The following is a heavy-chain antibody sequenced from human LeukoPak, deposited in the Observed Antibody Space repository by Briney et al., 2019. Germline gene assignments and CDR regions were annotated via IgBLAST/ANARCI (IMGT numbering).Heavy chain of an antibody. Sequence: GGSLRLSCAASGFTFSSYAMSWVRQAPGKGLEWVSAISGSGGGTYYADSVKGRFTNSRDNSKNTLCLQMNSLRAEDTAVYYCAKGGYYYGSGRLYGMDVWGQGTTVTVSS. CDR3: AKGGYYYGSGRLYGMDV. D-gene: IGHD3-10*01. CDR2: ISGSGGGT. CDR1: GFTFSSYA. V-gene: IGHV3-23*01. J-gene: IGHJ6*02.